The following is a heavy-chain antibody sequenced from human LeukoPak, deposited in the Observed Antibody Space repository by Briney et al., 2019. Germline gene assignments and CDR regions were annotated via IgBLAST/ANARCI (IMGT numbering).Heavy chain of an antibody. CDR1: GGSFSGYY. J-gene: IGHJ4*02. CDR2: IYYSGST. V-gene: IGHV4-59*01. CDR3: ARGGKLPDY. D-gene: IGHD1-26*01. Sequence: SETLSLTCAVYGGSFSGYYWSWIRQPPGKGLEWIGYIYYSGSTNYNPSLKSRVTISVDTSKNQFSLKLSSVTAADTAVYYCARGGKLPDYWGQGTLVTVSS.